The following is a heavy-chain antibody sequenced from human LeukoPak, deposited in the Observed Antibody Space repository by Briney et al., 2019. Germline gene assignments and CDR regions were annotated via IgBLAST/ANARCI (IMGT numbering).Heavy chain of an antibody. V-gene: IGHV3-43D*04. J-gene: IGHJ5*02. CDR1: GFTFDDYA. CDR3: AKDMGTGIAAAARFDP. Sequence: GGSLRLSCAASGFTFDDYAMHWVRQAPGKGLEWVSLISWGGGSTYYADSVKGRFTISRDNSKNSLYLQMNSLRAEDTALYYCAKDMGTGIAAAARFDPWGQGTLVTVSS. D-gene: IGHD6-13*01. CDR2: ISWGGGST.